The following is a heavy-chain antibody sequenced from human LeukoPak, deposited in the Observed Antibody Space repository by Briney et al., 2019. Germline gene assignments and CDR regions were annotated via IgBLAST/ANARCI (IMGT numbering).Heavy chain of an antibody. V-gene: IGHV3-23*01. CDR3: ARGTLNIPGEHGAFDY. Sequence: GGSLRLSCAASGFTFSSYAMSWVRQAPGKGLEWVSAISGSGGSTYYADSVKGRFTISRDNAKNSLYLQMNSLRAEDTAVYYCARGTLNIPGEHGAFDYWGQGTLVTVSS. D-gene: IGHD1-14*01. J-gene: IGHJ4*02. CDR2: ISGSGGST. CDR1: GFTFSSYA.